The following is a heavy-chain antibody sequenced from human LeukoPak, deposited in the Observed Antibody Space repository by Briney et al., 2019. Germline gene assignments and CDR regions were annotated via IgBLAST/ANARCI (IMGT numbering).Heavy chain of an antibody. CDR3: ARGRGWFGEFYYFEY. V-gene: IGHV3-30-3*01. CDR1: GFTFRSYA. J-gene: IGHJ4*02. Sequence: GGSLRLSCVASGFTFRSYAMHWVRQAPGKGLEWVAVISYDENDKYYAESVKGRFTISRDNSKNTLYLQMNSLRPRDTAVYYCARGRGWFGEFYYFEYWGQGTLVTVSS. D-gene: IGHD3-10*01. CDR2: ISYDENDK.